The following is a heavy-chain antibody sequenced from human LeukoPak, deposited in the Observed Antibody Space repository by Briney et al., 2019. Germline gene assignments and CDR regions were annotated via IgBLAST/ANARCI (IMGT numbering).Heavy chain of an antibody. CDR2: IYSGGST. Sequence: PGGSLRLSCAASGFIFSDFYMDWVRQAPGKGLEWVSLIYSGGSTYYADSVKGRFTISRDNSKNTLYLQMNSLGAEDTAVYYWARGPRGYQNTGGQGTLVTVSP. CDR1: GFIFSDFY. J-gene: IGHJ4*02. D-gene: IGHD5-12*01. V-gene: IGHV3-66*01. CDR3: ARGPRGYQNT.